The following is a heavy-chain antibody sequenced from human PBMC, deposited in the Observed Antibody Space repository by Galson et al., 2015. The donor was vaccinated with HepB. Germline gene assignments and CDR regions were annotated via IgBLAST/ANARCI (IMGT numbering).Heavy chain of an antibody. Sequence: SLRLSCAASGFTFSSYSMNWVRQAPGKGLEWVSYISSSSSTIYYADSVKGRFTISRDNAMNSLYLQMNSLRAEDTAVYYCARDRMVRGVPFFDYWGQGTLVTVSS. D-gene: IGHD3-10*01. V-gene: IGHV3-48*04. CDR3: ARDRMVRGVPFFDY. J-gene: IGHJ4*02. CDR2: ISSSSSTI. CDR1: GFTFSSYS.